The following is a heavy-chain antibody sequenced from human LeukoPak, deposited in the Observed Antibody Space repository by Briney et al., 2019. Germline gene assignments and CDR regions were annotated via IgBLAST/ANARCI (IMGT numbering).Heavy chain of an antibody. CDR1: GFTFDDYA. V-gene: IGHV3-74*01. CDR2: IHKDGSST. Sequence: GRSLRLSCAASGFTFDDYAMHWVRQAPGKGLVWVSRIHKDGSSTGHADSVKGRFTISRDNAKNTLSLQMNSLRAEDTAVYYCARERMGSGNWYLDLWGRGTLATVSS. D-gene: IGHD3-10*01. J-gene: IGHJ2*01. CDR3: ARERMGSGNWYLDL.